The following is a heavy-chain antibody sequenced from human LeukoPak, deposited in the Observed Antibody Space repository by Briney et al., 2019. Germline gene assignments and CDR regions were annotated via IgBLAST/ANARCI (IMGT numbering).Heavy chain of an antibody. CDR2: VNYSGST. D-gene: IGHD4-17*01. Sequence: SETLSLTCTVSSGSINNYYWSWIRQPPGKRLEWIGFVNYSGSTNYKSSLKSRATISVDTSKNQFSLKLTSVTAADTAVYYCARRTYYGDFDYWGQGTLVTVSS. CDR3: ARRTYYGDFDY. J-gene: IGHJ4*02. V-gene: IGHV4-59*08. CDR1: SGSINNYY.